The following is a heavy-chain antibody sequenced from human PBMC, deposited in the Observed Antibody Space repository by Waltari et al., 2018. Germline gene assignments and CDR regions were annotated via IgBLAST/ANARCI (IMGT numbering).Heavy chain of an antibody. V-gene: IGHV4-61*09. J-gene: IGHJ4*02. D-gene: IGHD6-19*01. CDR1: GGSISSGSYY. CDR3: ARGESSGWYGSDYFDY. Sequence: QVQLQESGPGLVKPSQTLSLTCTVSGGSISSGSYYWSWLRQPAGKGLEWIGYIYTSGSTNYNPSLKSRVTISVDTSKNQFSLKLSSVTAADTAVYYCARGESSGWYGSDYFDYWGQGTLVTVSS. CDR2: IYTSGST.